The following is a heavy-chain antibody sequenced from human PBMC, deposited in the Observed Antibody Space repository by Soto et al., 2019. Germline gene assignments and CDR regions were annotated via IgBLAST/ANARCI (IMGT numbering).Heavy chain of an antibody. Sequence: ASVKVSCKVSGYTLTELSMHWVRQAPGKGLEWMGGFDPEDGETIYAQKFQGRDTMTEDTSTDTAYMELSSLRSEDTAVYYCATVMLELHYYGMDVWGQGTTVTVSS. CDR1: GYTLTELS. CDR3: ATVMLELHYYGMDV. J-gene: IGHJ6*02. D-gene: IGHD1-7*01. CDR2: FDPEDGET. V-gene: IGHV1-24*01.